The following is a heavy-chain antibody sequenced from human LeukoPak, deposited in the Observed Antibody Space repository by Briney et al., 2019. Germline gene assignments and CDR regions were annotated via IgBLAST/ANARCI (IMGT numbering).Heavy chain of an antibody. Sequence: PGGSLRLSCAASGFTFSIYAMSWVRQAPGKGLEWVSAISANGGSTYYTDSVKGRFTISRDNSRNTLYVQMTRLTAEDTAVYYCAKYRDVTSKGSGLGSLGQGTLVTVSS. D-gene: IGHD4-17*01. J-gene: IGHJ5*01. CDR1: GFTFSIYA. V-gene: IGHV3-23*01. CDR3: AKYRDVTSKGSGLGS. CDR2: ISANGGST.